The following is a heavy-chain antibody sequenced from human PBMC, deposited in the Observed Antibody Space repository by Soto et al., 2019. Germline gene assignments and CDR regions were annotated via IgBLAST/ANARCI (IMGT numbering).Heavy chain of an antibody. J-gene: IGHJ4*02. CDR2: INHSGST. CDR1: GGSFSGYY. D-gene: IGHD3-9*01. CDR3: ASVSLGFYDILTIGYYFDY. V-gene: IGHV4-34*01. Sequence: QVQLQQWGAGLLKPSETLSLTCAVYGGSFSGYYWSWIRQPPGKGLEWIGEINHSGSTNYNPSLKSRVTISVDTSKNQFSLKLSSVTAADTAVYYCASVSLGFYDILTIGYYFDYWGQGTLVTVSS.